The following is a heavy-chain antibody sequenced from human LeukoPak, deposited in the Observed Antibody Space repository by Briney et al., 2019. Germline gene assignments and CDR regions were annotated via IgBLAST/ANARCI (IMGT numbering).Heavy chain of an antibody. D-gene: IGHD1-1*01. V-gene: IGHV1-18*01. Sequence: GASVKVSCKTSGYKFTSSGISWVRQAPGQGLEWMGWIGAYKGNTNYAQKFQGRVTITTDTSTSTVYMELRSLRSDDTAVYYCAREATTGTTLDYWGQGTLVTVSS. J-gene: IGHJ4*02. CDR1: GYKFTSSG. CDR2: IGAYKGNT. CDR3: AREATTGTTLDY.